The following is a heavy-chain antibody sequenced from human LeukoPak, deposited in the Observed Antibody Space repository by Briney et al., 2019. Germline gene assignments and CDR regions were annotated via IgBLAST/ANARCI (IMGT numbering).Heavy chain of an antibody. CDR2: INDSGST. CDR1: GGSFSGYY. Sequence: SETLSRTCAVYGGSFSGYYWSWIRQPPGKGMEWIGEINDSGSTNYNASRKSRVTISVEKSKKQFSLKLSSVTAADTAVYYCARELGQIDYWGQGTLVTVSS. D-gene: IGHD3-10*01. J-gene: IGHJ4*02. CDR3: ARELGQIDY. V-gene: IGHV4-34*01.